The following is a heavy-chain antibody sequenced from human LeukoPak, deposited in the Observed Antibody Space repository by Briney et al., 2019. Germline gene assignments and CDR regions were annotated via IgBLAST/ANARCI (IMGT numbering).Heavy chain of an antibody. J-gene: IGHJ4*02. V-gene: IGHV5-51*01. CDR3: ARRVAPFSPRPTTTTFFDY. CDR1: GYTFTSHY. CDR2: IYPGDSDT. D-gene: IGHD1-1*01. Sequence: GESLQISCPGSGYTFTSHYIAWVRQTPGKGLEWMGIIYPGDSDTRYSPSFQGQVTISVDKSINTAYLQWSSLKASDTAMYYCARRVAPFSPRPTTTTFFDYWGQGTLVTVSS.